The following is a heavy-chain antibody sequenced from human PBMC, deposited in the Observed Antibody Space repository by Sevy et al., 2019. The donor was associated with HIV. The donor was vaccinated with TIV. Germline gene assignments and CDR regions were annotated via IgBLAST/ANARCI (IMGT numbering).Heavy chain of an antibody. CDR3: AKVYGQVWPEYFQH. Sequence: GGSLRLSCAASGFTFDDYAMHWVRQAPGKGLEWVSGISWNSGSIGYADSVKGRFTISRDNAKNSLYRQMNSLRAEDTALYYCAKVYGQVWPEYFQHWGQGTLVTVSS. CDR2: ISWNSGSI. D-gene: IGHD5-18*01. V-gene: IGHV3-9*01. CDR1: GFTFDDYA. J-gene: IGHJ1*01.